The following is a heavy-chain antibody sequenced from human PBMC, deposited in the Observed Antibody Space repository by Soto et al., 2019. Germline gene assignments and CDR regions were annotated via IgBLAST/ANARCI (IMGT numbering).Heavy chain of an antibody. CDR3: ARDPLTGDDAFDI. CDR1: GGSVSSGSYY. J-gene: IGHJ3*02. Sequence: PSETLSLTCTVSGGSVSSGSYYWSWIRQPPGKGLEWIGYIYYSGSTNYNPSLKSRVTISVDTSKNQFSLKLSSVTAADTAVYYCARDPLTGDDAFDIWGQGTMVTVSS. V-gene: IGHV4-61*01. CDR2: IYYSGST. D-gene: IGHD7-27*01.